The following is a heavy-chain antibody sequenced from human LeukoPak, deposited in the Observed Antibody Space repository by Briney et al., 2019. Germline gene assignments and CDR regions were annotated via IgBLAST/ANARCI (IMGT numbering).Heavy chain of an antibody. CDR1: GGTFSSYA. CDR3: AREYGSGSSSLDY. V-gene: IGHV1-69*13. CDR2: IILIFGTA. J-gene: IGHJ4*02. Sequence: SVTVSCKASGGTFSSYAISWVRQAPGQGLEWMGGIILIFGTANYAQKFQGRVTITADESTSTAYMELSSLRSEDTAVYYCAREYGSGSSSLDYWGQGTLVTVSS. D-gene: IGHD3-10*01.